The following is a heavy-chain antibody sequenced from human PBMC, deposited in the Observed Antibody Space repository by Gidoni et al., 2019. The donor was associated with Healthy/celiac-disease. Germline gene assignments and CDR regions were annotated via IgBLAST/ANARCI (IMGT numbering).Heavy chain of an antibody. Sequence: QVQLVESGGGVVQPGRSLRLSCAAAGFTFRSYGMHWVRQAPGKGLEWVAVIWYDGSNKYYADSVKGRFTISRDNSKNTLYLQMNSLRAEDTAVYYCARDRRYCSSTSCHYYYYYMDVWGKGTTVTVSS. CDR1: GFTFRSYG. CDR2: IWYDGSNK. CDR3: ARDRRYCSSTSCHYYYYYMDV. D-gene: IGHD2-2*01. V-gene: IGHV3-33*01. J-gene: IGHJ6*03.